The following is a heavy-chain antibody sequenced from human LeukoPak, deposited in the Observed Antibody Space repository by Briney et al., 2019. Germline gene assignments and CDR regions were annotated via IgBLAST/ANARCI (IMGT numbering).Heavy chain of an antibody. V-gene: IGHV3-30-3*01. CDR3: VKDRTGTYTLDY. J-gene: IGHJ4*02. D-gene: IGHD3-10*01. Sequence: GGSMRLACAASGFTFSNYAIHWGRQAPGKGLEWVAFISDDGSRQHYADSVTGRFTISRDNSKNTLDLQMNSLRAEDTAVYYCVKDRTGTYTLDYWGQGTLVTVSS. CDR1: GFTFSNYA. CDR2: ISDDGSRQ.